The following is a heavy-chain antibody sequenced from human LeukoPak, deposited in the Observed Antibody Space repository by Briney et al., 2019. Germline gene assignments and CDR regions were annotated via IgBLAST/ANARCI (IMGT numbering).Heavy chain of an antibody. Sequence: ASETLSLTCTVSGGSLSSSSYYWGWIRQPPGKGLEWIGEISHSGSTSYNPSLKSRVTISVDKSKNQLSLKLSSVTAADTAVYYCARDPDSSSPDYWGQGTLVTVSS. CDR2: ISHSGST. D-gene: IGHD6-13*01. CDR3: ARDPDSSSPDY. J-gene: IGHJ4*02. V-gene: IGHV4-39*07. CDR1: GGSLSSSSYY.